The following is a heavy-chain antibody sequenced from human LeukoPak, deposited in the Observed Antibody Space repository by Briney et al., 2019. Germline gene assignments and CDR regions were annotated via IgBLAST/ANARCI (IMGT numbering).Heavy chain of an antibody. V-gene: IGHV1-69*13. Sequence: GPSVKVSCKASGYTFTSYAMHWVRQAPGQGLEWMGGIIPIFGTANYAQKFQGRVTITADESTSTAYMELSSLRSEDTAVYYCARAATIFGVVRDAFDIWGQGTMVTVSS. CDR2: IIPIFGTA. J-gene: IGHJ3*02. D-gene: IGHD3-3*01. CDR1: GYTFTSYA. CDR3: ARAATIFGVVRDAFDI.